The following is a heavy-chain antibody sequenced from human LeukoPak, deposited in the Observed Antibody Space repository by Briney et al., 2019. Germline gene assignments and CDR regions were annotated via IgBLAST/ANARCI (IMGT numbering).Heavy chain of an antibody. CDR1: GYTFTACY. J-gene: IGHJ4*02. CDR2: VNPNTGGT. Sequence: GASVKVSCNASGYTFTACYIHWARQAPGQGLEWLGWVNPNTGGTNFAPKFQGRVTMTRGTSIRMTYMELTSLKSDDTAVYYCARVSPYGDLVCWGQGTLVTVSS. D-gene: IGHD4-17*01. V-gene: IGHV1-2*02. CDR3: ARVSPYGDLVC.